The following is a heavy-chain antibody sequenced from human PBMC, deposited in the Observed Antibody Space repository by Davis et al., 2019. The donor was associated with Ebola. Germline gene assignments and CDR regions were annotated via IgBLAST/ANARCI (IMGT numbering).Heavy chain of an antibody. CDR2: IYYSGST. Sequence: MPGGSLRLSCTVSGGSISSYYWSWIRQPPGKGLEWIGYIYYSGSTNYNPSLKSRVTISVDTSKNQFSLKLSSVTAADTAVYYCARRAYNWNYAYYYYGMDVWGQGTTVTVSS. CDR3: ARRAYNWNYAYYYYGMDV. D-gene: IGHD1-7*01. J-gene: IGHJ6*02. V-gene: IGHV4-59*08. CDR1: GGSISSYY.